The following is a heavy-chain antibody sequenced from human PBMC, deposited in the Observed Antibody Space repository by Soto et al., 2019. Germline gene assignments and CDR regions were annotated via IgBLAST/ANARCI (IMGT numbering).Heavy chain of an antibody. V-gene: IGHV2-5*02. Sequence: QITLKESGPTLVKPTQTLTLTCSFSGFSLTTDGVGVGWVRQPPGEALEWLALIYWDDDERYSASLKTRITITKDPSKNQVVLIMTNMDPVDTATYYCAHSRNLITEDAQVGDFDYWGQGTLVTVSS. CDR2: IYWDDDE. D-gene: IGHD3-10*01. CDR1: GFSLTTDGVG. J-gene: IGHJ4*02. CDR3: AHSRNLITEDAQVGDFDY.